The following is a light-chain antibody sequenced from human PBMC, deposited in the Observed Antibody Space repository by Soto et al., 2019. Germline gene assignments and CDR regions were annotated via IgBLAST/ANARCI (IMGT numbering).Light chain of an antibody. V-gene: IGKV3D-20*02. Sequence: DIVMTQSPAALSVSTRERAALYCRASQSVSSSYLAWYQQKPGQAPRLLIYGASSRATGIPARFSGSGSGTDFTLTISSLEPEDFAVYYCQQRSKWPLTVGQGTRLEI. CDR1: QSVSSSY. CDR2: GAS. CDR3: QQRSKWPLT. J-gene: IGKJ5*01.